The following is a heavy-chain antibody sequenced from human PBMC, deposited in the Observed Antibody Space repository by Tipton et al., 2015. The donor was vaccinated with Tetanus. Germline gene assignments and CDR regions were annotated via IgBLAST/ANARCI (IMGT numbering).Heavy chain of an antibody. Sequence: GLVKPSETLSLTCTVSGGSITSGTYYWSWVRQPPGKGLEWVGSIYSYNGNSFQNPSLKGRVTLSLDTSKNQFSLKLRSVTAADTAVYYCARDSNFYSYSYKGMDVWGQGTTVTVSS. J-gene: IGHJ6*02. D-gene: IGHD4-11*01. CDR1: GGSITSGTYY. CDR2: IYSYNGNS. CDR3: ARDSNFYSYSYKGMDV. V-gene: IGHV4-39*02.